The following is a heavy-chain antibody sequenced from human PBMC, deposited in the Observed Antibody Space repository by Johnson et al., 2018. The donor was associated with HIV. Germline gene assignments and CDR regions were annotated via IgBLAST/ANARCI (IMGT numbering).Heavy chain of an antibody. V-gene: IGHV3-43*02. CDR3: ARAEIYEGRVGDFAFDI. D-gene: IGHD3-10*01. CDR1: GFTVSSNY. Sequence: VQLVESGGGLVQPGGSLRLSCVVSGFTVSSNYITWVRQAPGKGLEWVSLIRWDGAIKSYVDSVKGRFIISRDNSRNSLYLQMKGLRAEDTALYYCARAEIYEGRVGDFAFDIWGRGTMVIVSS. J-gene: IGHJ3*02. CDR2: IRWDGAIK.